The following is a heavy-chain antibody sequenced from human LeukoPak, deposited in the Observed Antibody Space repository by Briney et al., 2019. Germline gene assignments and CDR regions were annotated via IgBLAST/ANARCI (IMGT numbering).Heavy chain of an antibody. Sequence: ASLNVSCTASGYTFTSHGINWVRQAPGQGLEWMGWISAYNGDTNYAQNFQGRVTLTTDTSTSTAYMELRSLRSDDTAVYYCARENRDSGTFDYWGQGTLVTVSS. V-gene: IGHV1-18*01. J-gene: IGHJ4*02. CDR2: ISAYNGDT. CDR3: ARENRDSGTFDY. D-gene: IGHD1-26*01. CDR1: GYTFTSHG.